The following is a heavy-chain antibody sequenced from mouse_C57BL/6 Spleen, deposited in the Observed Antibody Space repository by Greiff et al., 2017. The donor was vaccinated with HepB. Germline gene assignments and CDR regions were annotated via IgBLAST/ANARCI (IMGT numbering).Heavy chain of an antibody. CDR1: GYTFTSYW. Sequence: QVQLQQPGAELVRPGSSVKLSCKASGYTFTSYWMHWVKQRPIQGLEWIGNIDPSDSETHYNQKFKDKATLTVDKSSSTAYMQLSSLTSEDSAVYYCARGGNIYGSSYRWYFDVWGTGTTVTVSS. V-gene: IGHV1-52*01. D-gene: IGHD1-1*01. CDR2: IDPSDSET. J-gene: IGHJ1*03. CDR3: ARGGNIYGSSYRWYFDV.